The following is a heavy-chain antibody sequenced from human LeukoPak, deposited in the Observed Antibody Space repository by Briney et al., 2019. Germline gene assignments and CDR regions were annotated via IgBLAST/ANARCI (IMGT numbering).Heavy chain of an antibody. D-gene: IGHD4-17*01. Sequence: GASVNVSCKASGGTPSSDAISWGRQAPGQGREWMGRIIPILGIANYAQKFQGRVSITADKSTSTPYMELSSLRSEDTAVYYCARGPLYGHYMEVWGKGTTVTVSS. V-gene: IGHV1-69*04. CDR2: IIPILGIA. J-gene: IGHJ6*03. CDR1: GGTPSSDA. CDR3: ARGPLYGHYMEV.